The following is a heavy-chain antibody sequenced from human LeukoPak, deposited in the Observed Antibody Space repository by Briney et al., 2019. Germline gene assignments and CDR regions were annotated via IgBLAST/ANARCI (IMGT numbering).Heavy chain of an antibody. V-gene: IGHV4-39*01. CDR1: GGSISSSSYY. CDR3: ARQELRIAVPRGYFDY. CDR2: IYYSGSI. J-gene: IGHJ4*02. D-gene: IGHD6-19*01. Sequence: PSETLSLTCTVSGGSISSSSYYWGWIRQPPGKGLEWIGSIYYSGSIYYNPSLKSRVTISVDTSKNQFSLKLSSVTAADTAVYYCARQELRIAVPRGYFDYWGQGTLVTVSS.